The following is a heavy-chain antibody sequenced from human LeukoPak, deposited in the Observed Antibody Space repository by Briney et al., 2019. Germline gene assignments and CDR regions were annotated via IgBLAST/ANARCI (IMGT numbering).Heavy chain of an antibody. CDR2: INSDGSST. J-gene: IGHJ2*01. D-gene: IGHD6-19*01. CDR3: ARPRGEQWLVRPNWYFDL. V-gene: IGHV3-74*01. CDR1: GFTFSSYW. Sequence: GGSLRLSCAASGFTFSSYWVHWVHQAPGKGLVWVSRINSDGSSTSYADSVKGRFTISRDNAKNTLYLQMNSLRAEDTAVYYCARPRGEQWLVRPNWYFDLWGRGTLVTVSS.